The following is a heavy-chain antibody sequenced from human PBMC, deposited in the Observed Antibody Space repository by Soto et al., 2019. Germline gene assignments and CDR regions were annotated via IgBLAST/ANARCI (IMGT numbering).Heavy chain of an antibody. J-gene: IGHJ4*02. CDR3: TKGGFGAPFDY. Sequence: EVQLLESGGGLVQPGGSLRLSCAASGFTFSSFAMSWVRQAPGKGLEWVSTISASGGTTYYADSVRGRFTISRDNSKNPLYLQMNSLRAEDTAVYYCTKGGFGAPFDYWGQGTLVTVSS. V-gene: IGHV3-23*01. CDR2: ISASGGTT. CDR1: GFTFSSFA. D-gene: IGHD3-10*01.